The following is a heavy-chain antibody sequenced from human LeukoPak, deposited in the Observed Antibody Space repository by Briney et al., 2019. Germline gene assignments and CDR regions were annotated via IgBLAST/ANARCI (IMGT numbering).Heavy chain of an antibody. CDR3: ARDPRSRGDYAGYYVDS. V-gene: IGHV1-2*02. CDR1: GYTFTDYY. D-gene: IGHD4-17*01. CDR2: INPNTGGT. Sequence: ASVKVSFKASGYTFTDYYIHWVRQAPGHGLEWMGWINPNTGGTKSTQKFQGMVTMTMDTSIATAYMELSNLRSDDTAMYYCARDPRSRGDYAGYYVDSWAQGTLVIVSS. J-gene: IGHJ5*01.